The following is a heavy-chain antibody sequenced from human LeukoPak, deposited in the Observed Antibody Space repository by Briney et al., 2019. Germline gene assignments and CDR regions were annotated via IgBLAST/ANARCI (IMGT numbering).Heavy chain of an antibody. CDR2: ISTTGTI. D-gene: IGHD5-18*01. V-gene: IGHV3-48*04. CDR3: AKDARRGYSYGYSVYYYYGMDV. Sequence: GGSLRLSCAASGFPFTSYNMNWVRQAPGKGLEWVSYISTTGTIYYADSVKGRFTISRDNAKNSLYLQMDSLRAEDTALYYCAKDARRGYSYGYSVYYYYGMDVWGQGTTVTVSS. CDR1: GFPFTSYN. J-gene: IGHJ6*02.